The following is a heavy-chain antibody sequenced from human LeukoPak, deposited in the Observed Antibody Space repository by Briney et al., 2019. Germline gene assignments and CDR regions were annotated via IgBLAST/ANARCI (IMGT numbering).Heavy chain of an antibody. V-gene: IGHV4-59*01. J-gene: IGHJ4*02. CDR1: GGSISIYY. Sequence: SETLSLTCSVSGGSISIYYWTWIRQIPGKGLEWVGYIYYTGTTNYNPLFESRATISVDTSKNQFSLKLTSVTAADTAVYFCARGEDFERYYLAYWGQGTLVTVSS. CDR2: IYYTGTT. D-gene: IGHD3-9*01. CDR3: ARGEDFERYYLAY.